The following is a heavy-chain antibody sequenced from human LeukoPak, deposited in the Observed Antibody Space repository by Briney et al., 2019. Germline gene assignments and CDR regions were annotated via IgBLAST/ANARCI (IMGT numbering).Heavy chain of an antibody. CDR3: ARRGYSGYELNN. CDR1: GGSISSGDYY. Sequence: SETLSLTCTVSGGSISSGDYYWSWIRQPPGKGLEWIGYIYYSGSTYYNPSLKSRVTISVDTSKNQFSLKLSSVTAADTAVYYCARRGYSGYELNNWGQGTLVTVSS. V-gene: IGHV4-30-4*08. CDR2: IYYSGST. J-gene: IGHJ4*02. D-gene: IGHD5-12*01.